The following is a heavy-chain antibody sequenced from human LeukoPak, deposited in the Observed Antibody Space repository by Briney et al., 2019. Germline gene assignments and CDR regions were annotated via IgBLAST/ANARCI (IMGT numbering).Heavy chain of an antibody. CDR1: GGSISSGGYY. D-gene: IGHD1-7*01. Sequence: MASQTLSLTCTVSGGSISSGGYYWSWIRQHPGKGLEWIGYIYYSGSTYYNPSLKSRVTISVDTSKNQFSLKLSSVTAADTAVYYCARDGGITGTTRVRYPVYWGQGTLVTVSS. J-gene: IGHJ4*02. CDR2: IYYSGST. CDR3: ARDGGITGTTRVRYPVY. V-gene: IGHV4-31*03.